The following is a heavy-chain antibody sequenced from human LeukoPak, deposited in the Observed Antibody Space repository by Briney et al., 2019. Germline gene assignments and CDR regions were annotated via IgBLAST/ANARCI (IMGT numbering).Heavy chain of an antibody. D-gene: IGHD2-15*01. CDR2: INPNSGGT. J-gene: IGHJ4*02. V-gene: IGHV1-2*02. CDR3: ARGSGFDY. Sequence: GASVKVSCKASGYTFTGSYMYWVRQAPGQGLEWMGRINPNSGGTSFAQKFQGRVTMTRDTSISTAYMELTRLRYDDTAVYYCARGSGFDYWGQGTLVTVSS. CDR1: GYTFTGSY.